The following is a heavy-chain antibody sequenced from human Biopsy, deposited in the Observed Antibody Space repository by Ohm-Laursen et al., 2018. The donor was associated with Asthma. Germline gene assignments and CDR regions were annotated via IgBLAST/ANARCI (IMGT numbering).Heavy chain of an antibody. CDR3: ARGIGLSGYDFWSGYSATPNWFDP. D-gene: IGHD3-3*01. V-gene: IGHV4-31*02. Sequence: TLSLTCTVSYGSITSGGYYWTWIRQHPGKGLEWIGFIYYSGSTYYNPFLRSRVSISIDTSKNQFSLKLSSVTAADTAVYYCARGIGLSGYDFWSGYSATPNWFDPWGQGTLVTVSS. CDR2: IYYSGST. J-gene: IGHJ5*02. CDR1: YGSITSGGYY.